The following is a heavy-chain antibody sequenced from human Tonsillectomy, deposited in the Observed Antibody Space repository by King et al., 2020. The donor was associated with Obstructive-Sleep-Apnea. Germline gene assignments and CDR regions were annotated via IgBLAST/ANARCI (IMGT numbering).Heavy chain of an antibody. CDR2: IKEDGSDK. V-gene: IGHV3-7*01. D-gene: IGHD5-18*01. CDR3: VRGGYTYDY. J-gene: IGHJ4*02. Sequence: VQLVESGGGLVQPGESLRLSCAVAGLTYSSHWMSWVRQAPGKGLEWVAKIKEDGSDKYYVDSVKGRFTISRDNAKNSLYLQMNSLRVEDTAMYYCVRGGYTYDYWGQGTLVIVSS. CDR1: GLTYSSHW.